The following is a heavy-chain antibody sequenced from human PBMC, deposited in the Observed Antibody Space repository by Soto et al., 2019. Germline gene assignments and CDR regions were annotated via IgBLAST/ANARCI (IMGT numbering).Heavy chain of an antibody. D-gene: IGHD6-19*01. Sequence: EMQLLESGGGLVQTGESLRLSCTASGFTFSNYAMSWVRQAPGKGPEWVSSIGGGGDTSYTDAVKGRFSVSSDDPKTKLSLQWNSRRAEDPARYYCARDAVPRNGEWDWFDPWGQGTLVSVSS. CDR2: SIGGGGDT. V-gene: IGHV3-23*01. CDR1: GFTFSNYA. J-gene: IGHJ5*02. CDR3: ARDAVPRNGEWDWFDP.